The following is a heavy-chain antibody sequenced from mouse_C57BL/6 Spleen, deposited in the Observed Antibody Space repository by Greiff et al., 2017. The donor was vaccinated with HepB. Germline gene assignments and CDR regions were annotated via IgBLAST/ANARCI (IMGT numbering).Heavy chain of an antibody. Sequence: VQLQQSGAELARPGASVKMSCKASGYTFTSYTMHWVKQRPGQGLEWIGYINPSSGYTKYNQKFKDKATLTADKSSSTAYMQPSSLTSEDSAVYYCARGGSTMVTADAYWGQRTLVTVAA. CDR2: INPSSGYT. D-gene: IGHD2-2*01. CDR1: GYTFTSYT. J-gene: IGHJ3*01. CDR3: ARGGSTMVTADAY. V-gene: IGHV1-4*01.